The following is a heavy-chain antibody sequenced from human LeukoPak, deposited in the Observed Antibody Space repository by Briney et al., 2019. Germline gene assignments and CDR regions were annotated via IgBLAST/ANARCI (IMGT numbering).Heavy chain of an antibody. CDR3: ARDQPKNYYDSSGYYLSA. J-gene: IGHJ5*02. V-gene: IGHV3-21*01. D-gene: IGHD3-22*01. CDR1: GFTFSSYS. CDR2: ISSSSSYI. Sequence: GGSLRLSCAASGFTFSSYSMNWVRQAPGKGLEWVSSISSSSSYIYYADSVKGRFTISRDNAKNSLYLQMNSPRAEDTAVYYCARDQPKNYYDSSGYYLSAWGQGTLVTVSS.